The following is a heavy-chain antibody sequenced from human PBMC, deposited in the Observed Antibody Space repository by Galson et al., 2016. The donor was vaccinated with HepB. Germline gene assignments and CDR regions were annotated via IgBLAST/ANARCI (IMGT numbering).Heavy chain of an antibody. Sequence: SVKVSCKASGYTFTTYYMHWVRQAPGQGLEWMGMINPSGGATRYAQKFQARVTMTSDTSTSTGYMELTSLRSEDTAVYFCAKEAPMGRGFDYWGQGTLVTVSS. CDR1: GYTFTTYY. J-gene: IGHJ4*02. V-gene: IGHV1-46*01. D-gene: IGHD5-24*01. CDR2: INPSGGAT. CDR3: AKEAPMGRGFDY.